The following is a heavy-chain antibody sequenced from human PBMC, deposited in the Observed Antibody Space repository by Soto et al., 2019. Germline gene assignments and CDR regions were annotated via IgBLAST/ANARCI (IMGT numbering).Heavy chain of an antibody. V-gene: IGHV4-39*01. CDR3: ARHLCSGGSCHRNNWFDP. CDR2: IYYSGST. CDR1: GGSISSSSYY. D-gene: IGHD2-15*01. J-gene: IGHJ5*02. Sequence: PSETLSLTCTVSGGSISSSSYYWGWIRQPPGKGLEWIGSIYYSGSTYYNPSLKSRVTISVDTSKNQFSLKLSSVTAADTAVYYCARHLCSGGSCHRNNWFDPWGQGTLVTVSS.